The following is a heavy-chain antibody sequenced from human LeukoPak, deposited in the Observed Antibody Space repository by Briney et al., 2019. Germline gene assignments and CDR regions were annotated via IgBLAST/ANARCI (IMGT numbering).Heavy chain of an antibody. CDR2: INVANGNT. J-gene: IGHJ6*03. CDR3: ARDRAPDGRGNYYYMDV. CDR1: GYTFTNYV. V-gene: IGHV1-3*01. D-gene: IGHD1-26*01. Sequence: GASVKVSCKASGYTFTNYVIHWVRQAPGERLEWMGWINVANGNTKYSQKFQGRVTITRDTSASTAYMELSSLRSEDTAVYYCARDRAPDGRGNYYYMDVWGKGTTVTVSS.